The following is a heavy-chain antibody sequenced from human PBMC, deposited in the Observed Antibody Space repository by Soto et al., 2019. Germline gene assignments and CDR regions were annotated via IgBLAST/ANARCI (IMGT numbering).Heavy chain of an antibody. CDR1: GGSISSYY. Sequence: QVQLQESGPGLVKPSETLSLTCTVSGGSISSYYWSWIRQPAGKGLEWIGRIYTSGSTNYNPSLKSRVTMSVDTSKNQVSLKLSSVTAADTAVYYCARDRAPNYDILTRYYYYGMDVWGQGTTVTVSS. CDR3: ARDRAPNYDILTRYYYYGMDV. D-gene: IGHD3-9*01. V-gene: IGHV4-4*07. J-gene: IGHJ6*02. CDR2: IYTSGST.